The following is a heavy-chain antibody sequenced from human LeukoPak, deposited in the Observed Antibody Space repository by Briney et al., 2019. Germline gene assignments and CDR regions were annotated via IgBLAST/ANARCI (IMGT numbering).Heavy chain of an antibody. J-gene: IGHJ4*02. D-gene: IGHD2-15*01. Sequence: GGSLRLSCAASGFTFSGSTMHWVRQAPGKGLEWVGRIRSKTSSYATAYTASVKGRLTISRDDSKNTAYLQMNSLKTEDTAVYYCTVNYCSGGSCYMLWGQGTLVTVSS. CDR2: IRSKTSSYAT. V-gene: IGHV3-73*01. CDR3: TVNYCSGGSCYML. CDR1: GFTFSGST.